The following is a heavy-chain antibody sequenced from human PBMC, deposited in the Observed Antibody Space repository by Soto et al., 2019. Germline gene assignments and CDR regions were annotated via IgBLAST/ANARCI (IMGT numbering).Heavy chain of an antibody. CDR1: GFTFSSYA. V-gene: IGHV3-64*01. D-gene: IGHD5-12*01. CDR3: ASQRGSTDY. CDR2: ISSNGGST. J-gene: IGHJ4*02. Sequence: EVQLVESGGGLVQPGGSLRLSCAASGFTFSSYAMHWVRQAPGKGLEYVSAISSNGGSTYYANSVKGRFTISRDNSKNTLYLQMGSLRAEDMAVYYCASQRGSTDYWGQGTLVTVSS.